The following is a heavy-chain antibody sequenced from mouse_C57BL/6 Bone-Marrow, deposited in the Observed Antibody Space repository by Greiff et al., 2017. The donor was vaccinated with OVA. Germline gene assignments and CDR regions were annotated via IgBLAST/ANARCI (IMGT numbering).Heavy chain of an antibody. Sequence: VQLQQSGAELVRPGASVKLSCTASGFNIKDDYMHWVKERPEQGLEWIGWIDPENGDTEYASKFQGKATITADTSSKTVYLHLSSLTSEDTAVYACTSDRYWDQGKTLTVS. V-gene: IGHV14-4*01. J-gene: IGHJ2*01. CDR1: GFNIKDDY. CDR3: TSDRY. CDR2: IDPENGDT.